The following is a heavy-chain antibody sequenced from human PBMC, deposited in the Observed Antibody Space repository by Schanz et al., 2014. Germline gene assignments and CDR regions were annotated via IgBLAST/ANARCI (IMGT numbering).Heavy chain of an antibody. Sequence: QVHLVQSGAEVKKPGASVRVSCKVSGNNLSKLSMHWVRQAPGQGLEWMGWINPSSGGTNYAQKFQGRVTMTRDTSTTTAYLQLDSLRSDDTAVYYCASGTAVTTHWNWLDSWGQGTLVIVSS. CDR1: GNNLSKLS. CDR3: ASGTAVTTHWNWLDS. CDR2: INPSSGGT. V-gene: IGHV1-2*02. D-gene: IGHD1-1*01. J-gene: IGHJ5*01.